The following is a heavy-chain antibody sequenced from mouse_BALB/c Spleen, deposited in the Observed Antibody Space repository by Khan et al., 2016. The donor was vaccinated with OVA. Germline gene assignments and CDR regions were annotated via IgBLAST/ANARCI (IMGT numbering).Heavy chain of an antibody. CDR2: IWSDGST. Sequence: QVQLKESGPGLVAPSQSLSITCTISGFSLTNYGIHWVRQPPGKGLEWLVVIWSDGSTTYNSALKSRLTITKDNSKSQVFLKLNSLQTDETAIYLWARNPYNHSNFRTYWGKGTSVTVS. J-gene: IGHJ4*01. CDR1: GFSLTNYG. V-gene: IGHV2-6*02. CDR3: ARNPYNHSNFRTY. D-gene: IGHD1-2*01.